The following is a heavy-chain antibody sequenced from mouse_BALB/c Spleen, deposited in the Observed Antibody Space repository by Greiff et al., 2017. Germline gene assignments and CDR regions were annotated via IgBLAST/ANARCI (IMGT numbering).Heavy chain of an antibody. J-gene: IGHJ3*01. CDR2: IFPGSGNT. V-gene: IGHV1-66*01. CDR3: ARGTWFAY. Sequence: VQLHQSGPELLKPGASVKISCKASGYSFTSTYINWVKQRPGQGLDWIGWIFPGSGNTKYNEKFKGMATLTSDTPSSTAYMHLRSLTSEDSAVYFCARGTWFAYWGQGTLVTVSA. CDR1: GYSFTSTY.